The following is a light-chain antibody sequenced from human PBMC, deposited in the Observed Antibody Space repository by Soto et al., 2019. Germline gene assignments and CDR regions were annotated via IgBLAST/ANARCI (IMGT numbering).Light chain of an antibody. J-gene: IGKJ2*01. Sequence: EIALTQSPGTLSLSPGERATLSCRASQSVSNNYLAWYQLRPGQAPRLLIYGASSRATGIPDRFSGGGSGTDFTLTISRLEPEDFALYYCQQYCSSPRTFGQGTELEIK. CDR1: QSVSNNY. CDR2: GAS. V-gene: IGKV3-20*01. CDR3: QQYCSSPRT.